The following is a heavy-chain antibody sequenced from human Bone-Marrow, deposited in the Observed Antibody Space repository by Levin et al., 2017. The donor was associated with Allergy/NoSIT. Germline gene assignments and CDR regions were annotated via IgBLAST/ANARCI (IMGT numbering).Heavy chain of an antibody. D-gene: IGHD3-22*01. CDR1: GYSFTSYW. CDR2: IYPGDSDT. V-gene: IGHV5-51*01. J-gene: IGHJ3*02. Sequence: GESLKISCKGSGYSFTSYWIGWVRQMPGKGLEWMGIIYPGDSDTRYSPSFQGQVTISADKSISTAYLQWSSLKASDTAMYYCARKYYYDSSGYYPRSDAFDIWGQGTMVTVSS. CDR3: ARKYYYDSSGYYPRSDAFDI.